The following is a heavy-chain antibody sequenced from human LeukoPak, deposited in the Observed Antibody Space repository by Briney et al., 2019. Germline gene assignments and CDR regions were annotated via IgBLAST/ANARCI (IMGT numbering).Heavy chain of an antibody. CDR1: GYTFTSYG. CDR3: ARDPSFDYDSSGCFDY. D-gene: IGHD3-22*01. CDR2: ISAYNGNT. J-gene: IGHJ4*02. V-gene: IGHV1-18*01. Sequence: ASVKVSCKASGYTFTSYGISGVRQAPGQGLEWMGWISAYNGNTNYAQKLQGRVTMTTDTSTSTAYMELRSLRSDDTAVYYCARDPSFDYDSSGCFDYWGQGTLVTVSS.